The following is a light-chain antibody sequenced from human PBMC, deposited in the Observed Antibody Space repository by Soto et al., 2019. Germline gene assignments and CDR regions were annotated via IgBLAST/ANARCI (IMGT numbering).Light chain of an antibody. CDR1: QSVSSN. V-gene: IGKV3-15*01. Sequence: EIVMTQSPATLSVSPGERATLSCRASQSVSSNLAWYQQKPGQAPRLLIYGASTRATGIPARFSGSGSGTEFTLTISSLQSEDFAVYYSQQYNNWLPITFGQGTRLEIK. J-gene: IGKJ5*01. CDR2: GAS. CDR3: QQYNNWLPIT.